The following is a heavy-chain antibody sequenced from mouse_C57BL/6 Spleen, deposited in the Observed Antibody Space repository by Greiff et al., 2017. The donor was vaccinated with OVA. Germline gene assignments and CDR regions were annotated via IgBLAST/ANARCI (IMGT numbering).Heavy chain of an antibody. CDR2: INPNNGGT. J-gene: IGHJ2*01. V-gene: IGHV1-18*01. D-gene: IGHD2-4*01. CDR1: GYTFTDYN. CDR3: ARRGSYDYDGGYFDY. Sequence: VQLKESGPELVKPGASVKIPCKASGYTFTDYNMDWVKQSHGKSLEWIGDINPNNGGTIYNQKFKGKATLTVDKSSSTAYMELRSLTSEDTAVYYCARRGSYDYDGGYFDYWGQGTTLTVSS.